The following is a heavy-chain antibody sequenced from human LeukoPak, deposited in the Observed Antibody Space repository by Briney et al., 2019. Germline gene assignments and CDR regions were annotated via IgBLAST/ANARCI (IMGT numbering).Heavy chain of an antibody. J-gene: IGHJ5*02. CDR3: ARGRRYCSGGSCYSRWFDP. Sequence: PSETLSLTCIVPGGSISSSSYHCGWIRQPPGKGLEWIGEIHHSGSTNYNPSLKSRVTISVDTPKNQFSLKLSSVTAADTAVYYCARGRRYCSGGSCYSRWFDPWGQGTLVTVSS. D-gene: IGHD2-15*01. CDR2: IHHSGST. CDR1: GGSISSSSYH. V-gene: IGHV4-39*07.